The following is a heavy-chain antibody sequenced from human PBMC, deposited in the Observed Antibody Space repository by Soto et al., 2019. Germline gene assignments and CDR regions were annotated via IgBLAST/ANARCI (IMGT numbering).Heavy chain of an antibody. D-gene: IGHD3-3*01. CDR1: GGSFSGYY. V-gene: IGHV4-34*01. Sequence: SETLSLTCAVYGGSFSGYYWSWIRQPPGKGLEWIGEINHSGSTNYNPSLKSRVTISVDTSKNQFSLKLSSVTAADTAVYYCARDPVLRFLEWSRYYYYYYGMDVWGQGTTVTVSS. CDR2: INHSGST. J-gene: IGHJ6*02. CDR3: ARDPVLRFLEWSRYYYYYYGMDV.